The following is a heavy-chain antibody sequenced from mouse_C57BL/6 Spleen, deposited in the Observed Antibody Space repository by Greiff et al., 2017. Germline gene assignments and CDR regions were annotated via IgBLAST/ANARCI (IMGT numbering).Heavy chain of an antibody. V-gene: IGHV5-6*01. CDR3: ARHNYSSSYNFDY. CDR1: GFTFSSYG. J-gene: IGHJ2*01. Sequence: EVKLVEFGGDLVKPGGSLKLSCAASGFTFSSYGMSWVRQTPDKRLEWVATISSGGSYSYYPDSVKGRFTISRDNAKNTLYRQMSSLKSEDTAMYYCARHNYSSSYNFDYWGQGTTLTVSS. CDR2: ISSGGSYS. D-gene: IGHD1-1*01.